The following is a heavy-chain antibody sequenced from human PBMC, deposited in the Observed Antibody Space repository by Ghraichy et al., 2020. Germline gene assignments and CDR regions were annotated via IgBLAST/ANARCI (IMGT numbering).Heavy chain of an antibody. V-gene: IGHV4-34*01. CDR1: GGSFSGYY. CDR2: INHSGST. Sequence: SETLSLTCAVYGGSFSGYYWSWIRQPPGKGLEWIGEINHSGSTNYNPSLKSRVTISVDTSKNQFSLKLSSVTAADTAVYYCARGTGVDYWGQGTLVTVSS. CDR3: ARGTGVDY. J-gene: IGHJ4*02.